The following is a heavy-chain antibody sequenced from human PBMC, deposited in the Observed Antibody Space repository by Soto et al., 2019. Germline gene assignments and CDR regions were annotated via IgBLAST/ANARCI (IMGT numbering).Heavy chain of an antibody. V-gene: IGHV1-69*01. Sequence: QVQLVQSGAEVKKPGSSVKVSCKASGGTSSSYAISWVRQAPGQGLEWMGGIIPIFGTANYAQKFQGRVTITADESTSTAYMELSSLRSEDTAVYYCARDLVEMATITSDYYYYYGMDVWGQGTTVTVSS. J-gene: IGHJ6*02. D-gene: IGHD5-12*01. CDR2: IIPIFGTA. CDR3: ARDLVEMATITSDYYYYYGMDV. CDR1: GGTSSSYA.